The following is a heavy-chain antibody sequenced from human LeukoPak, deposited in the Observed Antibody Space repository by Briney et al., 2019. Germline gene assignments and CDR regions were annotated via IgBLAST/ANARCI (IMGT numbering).Heavy chain of an antibody. V-gene: IGHV1-8*01. J-gene: IGHJ3*02. CDR2: MNANSGNT. CDR1: GYTFTNYD. Sequence: ASVKVSCKASGYTFTNYDINWVRQSTGQGLEWMGWMNANSGNTAYAEKFQGSVTATRDISINTTDMDLSSLTSEDTANYYCARYSAQRRSSYYNWGQGAVVAV. D-gene: IGHD3-10*01. CDR3: ARYSAQRRSSYYN.